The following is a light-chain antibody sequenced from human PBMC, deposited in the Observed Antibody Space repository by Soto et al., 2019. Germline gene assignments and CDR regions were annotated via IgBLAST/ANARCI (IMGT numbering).Light chain of an antibody. Sequence: EIVMTQSPATLSVSPGERATLSCRASQSVSNNLAWYQQKPGQAPRLLIYFASTRATGIPARFSGSGSGTEFTLTISSQQSEDFSFYYCQQYNKWPLTFGGGTKVETK. CDR3: QQYNKWPLT. J-gene: IGKJ4*01. CDR2: FAS. V-gene: IGKV3-15*01. CDR1: QSVSNN.